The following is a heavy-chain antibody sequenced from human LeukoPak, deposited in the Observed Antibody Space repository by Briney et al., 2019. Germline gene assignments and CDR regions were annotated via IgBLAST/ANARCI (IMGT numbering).Heavy chain of an antibody. V-gene: IGHV3-7*01. J-gene: IGHJ4*02. CDR3: ASGSGWRQLY. CDR2: IKSDGSEK. Sequence: GGSLRLSCVVSEFTFSSNWMNWVRQAPGKGLEWVANIKSDGSEKYYADSVKGRFTISRDNAKNSLYLQMNSLKAEDAAVYYCASGSGWRQLYWGQGTLVTVSP. CDR1: EFTFSSNW. D-gene: IGHD5-24*01.